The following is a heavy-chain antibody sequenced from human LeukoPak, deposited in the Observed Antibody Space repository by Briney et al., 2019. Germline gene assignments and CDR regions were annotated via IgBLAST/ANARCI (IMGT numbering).Heavy chain of an antibody. J-gene: IGHJ4*02. CDR2: IYTSGST. Sequence: SETLSLTCTVSGGSISSYYWSWIRQPAGKGLEWIGRIYTSGSTNYNPSLKSRVTMSVDTSKNQFSLKLSSVTAADTAVYYCARGKRRDPYPAGRRPYYFDYWGQGTLVTVSS. V-gene: IGHV4-4*07. CDR1: GGSISSYY. CDR3: ARGKRRDPYPAGRRPYYFDY.